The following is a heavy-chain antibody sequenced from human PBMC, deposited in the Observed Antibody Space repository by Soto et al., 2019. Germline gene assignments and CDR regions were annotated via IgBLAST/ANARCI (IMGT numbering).Heavy chain of an antibody. Sequence: SETLSLTCTISGGSISVYYWSWIRQPPGQALEWIGYIYGSGSPYYNPSLRSRVIISADTSKNQISLKLTSATAADTAVYYCARGVGSSPPRYWGRGTLVTVSS. D-gene: IGHD1-26*01. CDR3: ARGVGSSPPRY. J-gene: IGHJ4*02. CDR1: GGSISVYY. V-gene: IGHV4-59*01. CDR2: IYGSGSP.